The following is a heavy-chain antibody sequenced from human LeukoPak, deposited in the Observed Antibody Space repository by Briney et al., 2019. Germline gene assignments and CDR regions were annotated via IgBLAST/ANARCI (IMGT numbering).Heavy chain of an antibody. CDR3: AKDKMAPLQTFDY. D-gene: IGHD5-24*01. V-gene: IGHV3-23*01. CDR2: ISGSGDST. CDR1: GFTFSSYA. Sequence: GGSLRLSCAAYGFTFSSYAMSWVRQAPGKGLEWVSAISGSGDSTYYADSVKGRFTISRDNSKNTLYLQMNSLRGEDTAVYYCAKDKMAPLQTFDYWGQGTLVTVSS. J-gene: IGHJ4*02.